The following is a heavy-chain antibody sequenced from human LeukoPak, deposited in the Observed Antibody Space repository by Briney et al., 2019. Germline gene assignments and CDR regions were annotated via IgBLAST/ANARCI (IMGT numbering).Heavy chain of an antibody. CDR2: IIPIFGTA. J-gene: IGHJ5*02. V-gene: IGHV1-69*13. D-gene: IGHD3-22*01. CDR1: GGTFSSYA. Sequence: SVKVSCTASGGTFSSYAISWVRQAPGQGLEWMGGIIPIFGTANYAQKFQGRVTITADESTSTAYMELSSLRSEDTAVYYCATSSSITMIVGLGWFDPWGQGTLVTVSS. CDR3: ATSSSITMIVGLGWFDP.